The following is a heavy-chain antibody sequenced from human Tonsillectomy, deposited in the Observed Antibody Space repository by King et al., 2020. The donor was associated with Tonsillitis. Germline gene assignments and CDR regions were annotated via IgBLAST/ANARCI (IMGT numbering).Heavy chain of an antibody. CDR2: IYDSGST. J-gene: IGHJ4*02. V-gene: IGHV4-59*01. CDR1: GGSISSYH. D-gene: IGHD1-26*01. CDR3: ARGRWELPL. Sequence: QLQESGPGLVKPSETLSLTCIVSGGSISSYHWSWIRQPPGKGLEWIGYIYDSGSTNYNPSLTSRVTISEDTSKNPVSLKLSSVTAADTAVYYCARGRWELPLWGQGTLVTVSS.